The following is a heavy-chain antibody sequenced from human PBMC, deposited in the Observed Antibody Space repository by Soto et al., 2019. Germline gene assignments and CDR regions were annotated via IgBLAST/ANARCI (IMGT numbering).Heavy chain of an antibody. D-gene: IGHD3-16*01. CDR3: ARWGTTGGLDV. CDR2: TSYDGSDK. Sequence: QVQLVESGGGVVQPGTSLRVSCVGSGFTFRSYVIHWVRQAPGKGLEWVALTSYDGSDKYYDDSGRGRFTISRDNSRNTVDLQMDSLRLDDTALYYCARWGTTGGLDVWGQGTLVSV. CDR1: GFTFRSYV. J-gene: IGHJ1*01. V-gene: IGHV3-30*19.